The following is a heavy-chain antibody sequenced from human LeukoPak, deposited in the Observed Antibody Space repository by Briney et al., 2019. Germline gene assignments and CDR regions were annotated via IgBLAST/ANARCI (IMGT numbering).Heavy chain of an antibody. D-gene: IGHD1-1*01. CDR1: GFTFSSYG. CDR3: AKRFSSTASTDSSDY. J-gene: IGHJ4*02. Sequence: GGSLRLSCAASGFTFSSYGMRWVRQAPGKGLEWVSSISGSGDNIYHADSVKGRFTVSRDNSKNTLYLQMNSLRAEDTAVYYCAKRFSSTASTDSSDYWGQGTLVTVSS. V-gene: IGHV3-23*01. CDR2: ISGSGDNI.